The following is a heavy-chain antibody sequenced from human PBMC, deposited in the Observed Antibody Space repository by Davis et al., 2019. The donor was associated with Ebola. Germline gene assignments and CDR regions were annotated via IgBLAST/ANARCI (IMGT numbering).Heavy chain of an antibody. CDR3: AGSIWFGESHYYGMDV. Sequence: ASVKVSCKASGYTFTSYDINWVRQATGQRLEWMGWINAGNGNTKYSQKFQGRVTITRDTSASTAYMELSSLRSEDTAVYYCAGSIWFGESHYYGMDVWGQGTTVTVSS. D-gene: IGHD3-10*01. V-gene: IGHV1-3*01. J-gene: IGHJ6*02. CDR1: GYTFTSYD. CDR2: INAGNGNT.